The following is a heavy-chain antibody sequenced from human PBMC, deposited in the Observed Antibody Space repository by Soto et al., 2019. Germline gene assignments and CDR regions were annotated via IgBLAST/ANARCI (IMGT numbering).Heavy chain of an antibody. Sequence: QITLRESGPTLVKPTQTLTLTCTFSGFSLNTAGAGVAWIRQPPGKALEWLALIYWNDDKRFSPSLKSKLTITKDTSKNQVVLTMTNVDPVDTATYYCAHRGYGDYPRDNWFDPWGQGTLVTVSS. D-gene: IGHD4-17*01. J-gene: IGHJ5*01. CDR2: IYWNDDK. V-gene: IGHV2-5*01. CDR3: AHRGYGDYPRDNWFDP. CDR1: GFSLNTAGAG.